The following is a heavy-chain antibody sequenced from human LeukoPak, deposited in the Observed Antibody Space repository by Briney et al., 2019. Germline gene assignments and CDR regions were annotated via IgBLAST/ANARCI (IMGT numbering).Heavy chain of an antibody. CDR2: INPNSGGT. J-gene: IGHJ6*02. V-gene: IGHV1-2*02. CDR1: GYTFTGYY. D-gene: IGHD2-2*01. CDR3: ARDFTNPTSYYYGMDV. Sequence: ASVKVSCKASGYTFTGYYMHWVRQAPGQGLEWMGWINPNSGGTNYAQKFQGRVTMTRDTSISTAYMELSRLRSDDTAVYYCARDFTNPTSYYYGMDVWGQGTTVTVSS.